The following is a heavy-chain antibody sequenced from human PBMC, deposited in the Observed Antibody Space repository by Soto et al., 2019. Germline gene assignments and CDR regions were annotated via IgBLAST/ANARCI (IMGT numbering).Heavy chain of an antibody. V-gene: IGHV1-18*04. Sequence: ASVKVSCKASCYTFTSYGISWVRQAPGQGLEWMGWIIAYNGNTNYAQKLQGRVTMTTDTSTSTAYMELRSLRSDDTAVYYCASSGYSSGWYYTYYYYGMDVWGQGTTVTVSS. J-gene: IGHJ6*02. D-gene: IGHD6-19*01. CDR2: IIAYNGNT. CDR1: CYTFTSYG. CDR3: ASSGYSSGWYYTYYYYGMDV.